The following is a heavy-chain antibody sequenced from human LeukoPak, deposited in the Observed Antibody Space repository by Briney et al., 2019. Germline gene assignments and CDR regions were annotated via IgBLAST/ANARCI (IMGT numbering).Heavy chain of an antibody. D-gene: IGHD6-13*01. Sequence: GASVTVSCTASGYTFTGYYIHWVRQAPGQGREWMGWVNPNSGGTNYAQNFQGRVTMTRDTSVTTAYMEVSSLRSDDTAVYYCARDRIAAPDDFDYWGQGTPVTVSS. V-gene: IGHV1-2*02. J-gene: IGHJ4*02. CDR3: ARDRIAAPDDFDY. CDR1: GYTFTGYY. CDR2: VNPNSGGT.